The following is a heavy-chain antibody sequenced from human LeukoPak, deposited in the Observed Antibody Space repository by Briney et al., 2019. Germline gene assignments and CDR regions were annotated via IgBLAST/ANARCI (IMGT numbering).Heavy chain of an antibody. V-gene: IGHV4-39*01. CDR3: ARRGITFSTSFFDS. D-gene: IGHD3-16*01. J-gene: IGHJ4*02. CDR2: IHYTGST. Sequence: SETLSLTCVVSGVSISGGKDFWGWIRQSPGKGMEWIGSIHYTGSTYYNPSLNSLVTISVNTTNNEFSLMVHSVTAADAAMYYCARRGITFSTSFFDSWGQGTLVTVAS. CDR1: GVSISGGKDF.